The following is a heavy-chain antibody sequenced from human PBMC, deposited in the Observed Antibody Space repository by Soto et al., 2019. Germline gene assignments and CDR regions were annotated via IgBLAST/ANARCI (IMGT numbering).Heavy chain of an antibody. D-gene: IGHD2-21*02. V-gene: IGHV4-59*01. J-gene: IGHJ6*02. CDR3: ARDLWGYCGTDCYPLDV. CDR1: GGSIRNYY. CDR2: MYNTGST. Sequence: PSETLSLTCTVSGGSIRNYYWSWIRQPPGNGLEWIGYMYNTGSTVYNPSFKSRVTISVDTSKNQFSLKLNSVTAADTAVYYCARDLWGYCGTDCYPLDVWGQGTTVTVSS.